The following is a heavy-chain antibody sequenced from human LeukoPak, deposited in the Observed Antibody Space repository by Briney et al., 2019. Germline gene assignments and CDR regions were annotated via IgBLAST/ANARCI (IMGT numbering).Heavy chain of an antibody. D-gene: IGHD2-15*01. J-gene: IGHJ4*02. CDR2: IKQGGNEK. CDR1: GFTFSSYW. CDR3: ARVSSSMGGAADY. V-gene: IGHV3-7*01. Sequence: GGSLRLSCAASGFTFSSYWMSWVRQAPGKGLEWVANIKQGGNEKYYVDSVKGRFTISRDNAKNSVYVEMNSLRAEDTAVYYCARVSSSMGGAADYWGQGTLVTVSS.